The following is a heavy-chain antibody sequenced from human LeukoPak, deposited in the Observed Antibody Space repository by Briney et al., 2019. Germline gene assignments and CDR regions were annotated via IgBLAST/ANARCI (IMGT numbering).Heavy chain of an antibody. J-gene: IGHJ4*02. CDR1: GYTFTENY. CDR2: INPHTGAA. D-gene: IGHD3-22*01. CDR3: ARGKSGYSP. Sequence: ASVKVSCKVSGYTFTENYIHWVRPTPGRGLEWMGFINPHTGAANYTQNFQGRVTLTRDTSSSTAYMRLSSLRADDTAVYYCARGKSGYSPWGQGTPVTVSS. V-gene: IGHV1-2*02.